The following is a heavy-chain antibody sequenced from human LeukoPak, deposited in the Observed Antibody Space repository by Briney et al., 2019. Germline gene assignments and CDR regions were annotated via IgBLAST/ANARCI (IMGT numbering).Heavy chain of an antibody. CDR2: IKSKTDGGTT. CDR1: GLTFSNAW. Sequence: TGGSLRLSCAASGLTFSNAWMSWVRQAPGKGLEWVGRIKSKTDGGTTDYTAPVKGRFTISRDDSKNTLYLQMNSLKTEDTAVYYCTTDVRGDWPYYYYYMDVWGKGTTVTISS. V-gene: IGHV3-15*01. D-gene: IGHD3-10*02. J-gene: IGHJ6*03. CDR3: TTDVRGDWPYYYYYMDV.